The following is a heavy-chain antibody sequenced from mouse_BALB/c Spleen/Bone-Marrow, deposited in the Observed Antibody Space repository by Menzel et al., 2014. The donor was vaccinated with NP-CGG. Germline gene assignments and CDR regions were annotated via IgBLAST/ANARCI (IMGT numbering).Heavy chain of an antibody. Sequence: VKLMESGAELVRPGASVKVSYKASGYTFTNYWINWVRQRPGQGLEWIGNIYPSDSYSNYNQKFKDKATLTVDKSSSTAYMQLSSPTSEDSAVYYCTRRDRYDYYGVDYWGQGTSVTVSS. V-gene: IGHV1S126*01. CDR1: GYTFTNYW. D-gene: IGHD2-14*01. J-gene: IGHJ4*01. CDR3: TRRDRYDYYGVDY. CDR2: IYPSDSYS.